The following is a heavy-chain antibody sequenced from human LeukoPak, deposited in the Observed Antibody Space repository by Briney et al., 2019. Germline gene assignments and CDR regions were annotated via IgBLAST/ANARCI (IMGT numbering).Heavy chain of an antibody. V-gene: IGHV3-30*02. D-gene: IGHD5-12*01. J-gene: IGHJ6*03. CDR1: GFTFSSNG. CDR3: LGLYSGYVDYMDV. Sequence: GGTLRLSCVASGFTFSSNGMHWVRQAPGEGLEWVAFIRYDGSYKYYADSVKGRFTISRDNSKNTLYLQMNSLRAEDTAVYYCLGLYSGYVDYMDVWGKGSTVTISS. CDR2: IRYDGSYK.